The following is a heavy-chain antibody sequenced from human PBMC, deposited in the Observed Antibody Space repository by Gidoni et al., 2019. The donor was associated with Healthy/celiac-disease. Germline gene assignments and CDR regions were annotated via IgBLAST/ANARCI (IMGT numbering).Heavy chain of an antibody. J-gene: IGHJ4*02. Sequence: QLQLQESGSGLVKPSETLSLTCTVPGGSISSSSYYWGWIRQPPGKGLEWIGSIYYSGSTYYNPSLKSRVTISVDTSKNQFSLKLSSVTAADTAVYYCATPGSGTGGNFDYWGQGTLVTVSS. V-gene: IGHV4-39*01. CDR1: GGSISSSSYY. CDR2: IYYSGST. CDR3: ATPGSGTGGNFDY. D-gene: IGHD2-8*02.